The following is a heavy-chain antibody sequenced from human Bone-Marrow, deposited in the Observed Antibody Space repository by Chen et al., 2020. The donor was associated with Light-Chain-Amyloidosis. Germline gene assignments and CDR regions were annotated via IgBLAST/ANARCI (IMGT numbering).Heavy chain of an antibody. CDR3: ATVDFWSGQFDY. V-gene: IGHV3-74*01. CDR2: INADGSGT. J-gene: IGHJ4*02. D-gene: IGHD3-3*01. Sequence: EVELVESGGDLVQPGGSLRLSCAAYGFSFTTSWMHWVRQGPGKGLVRVSRINADGSGTDYADSVKGRFTIFRDNAKSTLYLQMNSLRVEDTAVYYCATVDFWSGQFDYWGQGTLVTVSS. CDR1: GFSFTTSW.